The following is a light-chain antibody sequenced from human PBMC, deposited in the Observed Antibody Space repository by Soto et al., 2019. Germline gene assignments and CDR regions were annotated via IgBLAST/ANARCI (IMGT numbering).Light chain of an antibody. CDR2: DAS. V-gene: IGKV1-5*01. CDR3: LQYNSYPWT. CDR1: QSIGSL. Sequence: DIRMTQSPSTLSASVGDRVTITCRASQSIGSLLSWYQQKPGKAPKLLIYDASSLETGVPPRFSGTVSGTDLTLTINSLQPDDFATYYCLQYNSYPWTFGQGTKVDIK. J-gene: IGKJ1*01.